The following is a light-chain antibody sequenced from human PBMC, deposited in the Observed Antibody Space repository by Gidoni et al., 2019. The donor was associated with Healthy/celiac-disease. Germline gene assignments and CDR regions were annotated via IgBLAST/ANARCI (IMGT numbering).Light chain of an antibody. Sequence: ILLTHSPATLSLSPGERATLSCRASQSVSSYFAWYQQKPGQAPRHLIYDASNRAPGSPARFSGSGSGTDVTLTISSLEPEDFAVYYCQQRSNWPRCTFGPGTKVDIK. CDR2: DAS. V-gene: IGKV3-11*01. CDR3: QQRSNWPRCT. J-gene: IGKJ3*01. CDR1: QSVSSY.